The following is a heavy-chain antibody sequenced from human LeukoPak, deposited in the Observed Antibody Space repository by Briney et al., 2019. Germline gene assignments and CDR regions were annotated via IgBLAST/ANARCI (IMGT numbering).Heavy chain of an antibody. J-gene: IGHJ4*02. CDR3: ARGRTLIVVVPAAIPYYFDY. Sequence: PSETLSLTCAVYGGSFSGYYWSWIRQPPGKGLEWIGEINSSGSTNYNPSLKSRVTISVDTSKNQFSLKLSSVTAADTAVYYCARGRTLIVVVPAAIPYYFDYWGQGTLVPVSS. CDR1: GGSFSGYY. D-gene: IGHD2-2*01. V-gene: IGHV4-34*01. CDR2: INSSGST.